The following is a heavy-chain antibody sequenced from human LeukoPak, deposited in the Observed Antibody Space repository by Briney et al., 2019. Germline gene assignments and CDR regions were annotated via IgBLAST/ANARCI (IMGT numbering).Heavy chain of an antibody. V-gene: IGHV4-30-4*08. D-gene: IGHD3-3*01. Sequence: SQTLSLTCTVSGGSISSGDYYWSWIRQPPGKGLEWIGYIHYSGSTYYNPSLKSRVTISVDTSKNQFSLKLSSVTAADTAVYYCARGSYDFWSDPDAFDIWGQGTMVTVSS. CDR3: ARGSYDFWSDPDAFDI. CDR2: IHYSGST. CDR1: GGSISSGDYY. J-gene: IGHJ3*02.